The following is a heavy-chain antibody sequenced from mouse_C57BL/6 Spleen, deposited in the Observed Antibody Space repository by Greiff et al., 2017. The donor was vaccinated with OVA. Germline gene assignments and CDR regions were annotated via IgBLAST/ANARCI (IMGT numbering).Heavy chain of an antibody. CDR2: INYDGSST. V-gene: IGHV5-16*01. J-gene: IGHJ2*01. Sequence: EVMLVESEGGLVQPGSSMKLSCTASGFTFSDYYMAWVRQVPEKGLEWVANINYDGSSTYYLDSLKSRFIISRDNAKNILYLQMSSLKSEDTATYYCAREGAYYYGRSPFDYWGQGTTLTVSS. D-gene: IGHD1-1*01. CDR3: AREGAYYYGRSPFDY. CDR1: GFTFSDYY.